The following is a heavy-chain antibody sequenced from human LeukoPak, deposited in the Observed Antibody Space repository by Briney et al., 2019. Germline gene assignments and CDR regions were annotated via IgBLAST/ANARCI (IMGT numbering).Heavy chain of an antibody. CDR3: AKRAVTTFSSGFHY. D-gene: IGHD4-17*01. CDR1: GFTFGSYA. CDR2: ISGIGVAT. V-gene: IGHV3-23*01. Sequence: PGGSLRLSCAASGFTFGSYAMTWVRQAPGKGLEWVSVISGIGVATCYADSVKGRFTISRDNSKNTLYLQMNSLRAEDTAVYYCAKRAVTTFSSGFHYWGQGTLVTVSS. J-gene: IGHJ4*02.